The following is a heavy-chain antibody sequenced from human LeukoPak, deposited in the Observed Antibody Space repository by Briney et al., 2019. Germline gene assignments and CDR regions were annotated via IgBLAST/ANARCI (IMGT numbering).Heavy chain of an antibody. CDR2: INHSGST. CDR1: GGSFSGYY. CDR3: ARGARVSYSSSWDNFDY. V-gene: IGHV4-34*01. D-gene: IGHD6-13*01. J-gene: IGHJ4*02. Sequence: TSETLSLTCAVYGGSFSGYYWSWIRQPPGKGLEWIGEINHSGSTNYNPSLKSRVTISVDTSKNQFSLKLSSVTAADTAVYHCARGARVSYSSSWDNFDYWGQGTLVTVSS.